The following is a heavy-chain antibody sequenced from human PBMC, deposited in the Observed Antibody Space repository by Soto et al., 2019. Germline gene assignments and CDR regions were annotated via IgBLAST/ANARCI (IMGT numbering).Heavy chain of an antibody. J-gene: IGHJ4*02. D-gene: IGHD3-9*01. V-gene: IGHV4-31*03. CDR1: GGSISSGGYY. CDR3: ARGRTILRDFDY. CDR2: IYYSGST. Sequence: QVQLQESGTGLVKPSQTLSLTCTVSGGSISSGGYYWSWIRQHPGKGLEWIGYIYYSGSTYYNPSFKSRVTISVDTSKKQFSLKLSSVTAADTAVYYCARGRTILRDFDYWGRGTLVTVSS.